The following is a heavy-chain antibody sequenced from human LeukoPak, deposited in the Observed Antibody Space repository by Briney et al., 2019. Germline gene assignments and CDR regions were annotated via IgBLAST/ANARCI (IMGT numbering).Heavy chain of an antibody. CDR3: AREWLIGTNYYYYYGLDV. CDR2: IWHDGSNL. V-gene: IGHV3-33*01. J-gene: IGHJ6*02. Sequence: GGSLRLSCAASGFTFGDYGMHWVRQAPGKGLEWVASIWHDGSNLDYADSVKGRITISRDNSKNTVYLQMNSLRAEDTAVYYCAREWLIGTNYYYYYGLDVWGQGTTVTVSS. D-gene: IGHD5-24*01. CDR1: GFTFGDYG.